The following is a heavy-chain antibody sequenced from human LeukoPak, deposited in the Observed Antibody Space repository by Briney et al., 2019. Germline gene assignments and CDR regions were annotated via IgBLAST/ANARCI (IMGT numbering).Heavy chain of an antibody. CDR3: AMGGQKSIAVTV. V-gene: IGHV3-74*01. D-gene: IGHD6-19*01. CDR2: INSDGSST. CDR1: GFTFSSYW. Sequence: GGSLRLSCAASGFTFSSYWMHWVRQAPGKGLVWVSRINSDGSSTSYADSVKGRFTISRDNAKNSLSLQMNSLRGEDTAVYYCAMGGQKSIAVTVWGQGTLVTVSS. J-gene: IGHJ4*02.